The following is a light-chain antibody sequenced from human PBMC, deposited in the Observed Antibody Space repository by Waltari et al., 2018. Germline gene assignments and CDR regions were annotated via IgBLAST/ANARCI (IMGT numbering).Light chain of an antibody. Sequence: SYELTQPPSVSVSHGQTARIACAGVALPRKYAYRYQQKPGQPPKLVIYEDNNRPPGISERFSASSSGTLATLSIAGAQIEDEADYYCYSTDSTGNLWVFGGGTKVNVL. V-gene: IGLV3-10*01. J-gene: IGLJ3*02. CDR3: YSTDSTGNLWV. CDR2: EDN. CDR1: ALPRKY.